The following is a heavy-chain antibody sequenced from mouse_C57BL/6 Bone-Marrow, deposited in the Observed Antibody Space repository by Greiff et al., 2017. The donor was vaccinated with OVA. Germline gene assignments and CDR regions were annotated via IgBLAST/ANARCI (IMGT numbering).Heavy chain of an antibody. J-gene: IGHJ2*01. V-gene: IGHV1-19*01. CDR1: GYTFTDYY. D-gene: IGHD1-1*01. CDR2: INPYNGGT. Sequence: EVQLQQSGPVLVKPGASVKMSCKASGYTFTDYYMNWVKQSHGKSLEWIGVINPYNGGTSYNQKFKGKATLTVDTSSSTAYMELNSLTSEDSAVYYCARKPPITTVLHFDYWGQGTTLTVSS. CDR3: ARKPPITTVLHFDY.